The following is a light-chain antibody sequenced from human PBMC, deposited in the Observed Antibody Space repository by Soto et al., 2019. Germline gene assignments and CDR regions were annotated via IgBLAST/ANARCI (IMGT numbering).Light chain of an antibody. V-gene: IGLV2-14*03. J-gene: IGLJ1*01. CDR3: SSFTTRSTFV. CDR1: SSEDGRYNY. CDR2: DVN. Sequence: QSVLAQPSYVSRPRGQSLNISCTGTSSEDGRYNYVSWYQQHPGKVLKLIFYDVNNWPSGVSDRFSGSKSGNTASLSISWLQPEDEAAYYCSSFTTRSTFVFGTGTKVTVL.